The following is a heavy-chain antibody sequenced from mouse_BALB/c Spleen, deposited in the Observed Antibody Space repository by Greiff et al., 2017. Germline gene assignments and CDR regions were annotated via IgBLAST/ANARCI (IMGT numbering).Heavy chain of an antibody. CDR1: GYTFTSYY. Sequence: QVQLQQSGPELVKPGASVRISFKASGYTFTSYYIHWVKQRPGQGLEWIGWIYPGNVNTKYNEKFKGKATLTADKSSSTAYMQLSSLTSEDSAVYFCASSDYYGKDYYAMDYWGQGTSVTVSS. J-gene: IGHJ4*01. D-gene: IGHD1-1*01. V-gene: IGHV1S56*01. CDR2: IYPGNVNT. CDR3: ASSDYYGKDYYAMDY.